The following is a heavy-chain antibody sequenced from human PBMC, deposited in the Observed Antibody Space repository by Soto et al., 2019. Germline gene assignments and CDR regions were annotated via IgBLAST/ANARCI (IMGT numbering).Heavy chain of an antibody. CDR1: GGSFSDYY. CDR3: ATPRKNYYYYGMDV. J-gene: IGHJ6*02. CDR2: ISPTGIT. V-gene: IGHV4-34*01. Sequence: SETLSLTCAVYGGSFSDYYWSWIRQPPGRGLEWVGEISPTGITKYNPSLKSRVTISVDASKNQFSLKLTSVTAADTAVYYCATPRKNYYYYGMDVWGQGTTVTVSS.